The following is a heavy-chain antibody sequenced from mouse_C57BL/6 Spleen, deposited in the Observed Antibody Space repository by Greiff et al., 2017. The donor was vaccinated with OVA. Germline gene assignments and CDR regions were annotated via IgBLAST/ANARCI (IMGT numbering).Heavy chain of an antibody. CDR3: ARQLRLPWFAY. CDR1: GYTFTSYW. V-gene: IGHV1-59*01. Sequence: QVQLQQPGAELVRPGTSVQLSCKASGYTFTSYWMHWVKQRPGQGLEWIGVIDPSDSYTNYNQKFKGKATLTVDTSSSTAYMQLSSLTSEDSAVYYCARQLRLPWFAYWGQGTLVTVSA. J-gene: IGHJ3*01. CDR2: IDPSDSYT. D-gene: IGHD3-2*02.